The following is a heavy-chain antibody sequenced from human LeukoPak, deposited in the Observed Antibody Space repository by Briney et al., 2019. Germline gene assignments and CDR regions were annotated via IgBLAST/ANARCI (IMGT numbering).Heavy chain of an antibody. J-gene: IGHJ6*02. Sequence: ASVKVSCKASVGTFSSYAISWVRQAPGQGLEWMGGIIPIFGTANYAQKFQGRVTITADESTSTAYMELNSLRSEGTAVYYCARGDTAMVRGDYYYGMDVWGQGTTVTVSS. V-gene: IGHV1-69*13. D-gene: IGHD5-18*01. CDR1: VGTFSSYA. CDR2: IIPIFGTA. CDR3: ARGDTAMVRGDYYYGMDV.